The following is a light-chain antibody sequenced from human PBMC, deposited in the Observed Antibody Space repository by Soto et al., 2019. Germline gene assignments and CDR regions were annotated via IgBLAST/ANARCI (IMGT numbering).Light chain of an antibody. CDR2: DAS. V-gene: IGKV3-15*01. CDR3: QEYNNWPPIT. J-gene: IGKJ5*01. Sequence: EIVLTQSPATLSVSPGERATLSCRASQSVSGHLDWYQQKPGQAPRLLIYDASTRATGIPARFSGSGSGTDFTLTIRSLQSEDFAVYYCQEYNNWPPITVGQGKRLEIK. CDR1: QSVSGH.